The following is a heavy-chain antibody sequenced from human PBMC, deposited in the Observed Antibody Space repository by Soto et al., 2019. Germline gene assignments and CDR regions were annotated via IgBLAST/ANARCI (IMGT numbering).Heavy chain of an antibody. Sequence: EVQLLESGGGLVQPGGSLRLSCAASGFTFSSYAMGWVRQAPGTGLERVSVIDGSGGDTCFADSVKGRFTISRDNSQNTLYLHMNGLSAQDTARYYCAKERVAAAYVETSPFDFLVQGTQVTVSS. J-gene: IGHJ4*02. CDR1: GFTFSSYA. CDR2: IDGSGGDT. CDR3: AKERVAAAYVETSPFDF. D-gene: IGHD2-15*01. V-gene: IGHV3-23*01.